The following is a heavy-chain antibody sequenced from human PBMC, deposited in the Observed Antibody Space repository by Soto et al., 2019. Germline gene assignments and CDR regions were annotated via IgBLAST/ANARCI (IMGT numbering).Heavy chain of an antibody. J-gene: IGHJ6*03. Sequence: TLSLTCAVYGGSFSGYYWSWIRQPPGKGLEWIGEINHSGSTNYNPSLKSRVTISVDTSKNQFSLKLSSVTAADTAVYYCARLVVVPAAYYYYYYYMDVWGKGTTVTVSS. CDR2: INHSGST. CDR3: ARLVVVPAAYYYYYYYMDV. D-gene: IGHD2-2*01. V-gene: IGHV4-34*01. CDR1: GGSFSGYY.